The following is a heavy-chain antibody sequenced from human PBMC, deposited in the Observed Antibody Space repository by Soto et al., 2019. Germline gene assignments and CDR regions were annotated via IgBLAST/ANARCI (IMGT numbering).Heavy chain of an antibody. V-gene: IGHV3-21*01. CDR2: ISSSSSYI. Sequence: GGSLRLSCAASGFTFSSYSMNWVRQAPGKGLEWVSSISSSSSYIYYADSVKGRFTISRDNAKNSLYLQMNSLRAEDTAVYYCARVRPARFLVTGYGMDVWGQGTTVTVSS. J-gene: IGHJ6*02. D-gene: IGHD3-3*01. CDR3: ARVRPARFLVTGYGMDV. CDR1: GFTFSSYS.